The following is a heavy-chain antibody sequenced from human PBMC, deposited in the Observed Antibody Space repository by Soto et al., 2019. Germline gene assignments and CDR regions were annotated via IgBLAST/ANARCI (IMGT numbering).Heavy chain of an antibody. V-gene: IGHV4-39*01. D-gene: IGHD2-21*01. J-gene: IGHJ6*02. CDR1: GGAINSETYY. CDR2: IYYSGTT. Sequence: SKTLSLTCNVAGGAINSETYYWAWIRQPPGKGLEWIGSIYYSGTTYYNPSLKSRVTISVDTSKNQFSLRLSSVTAADTAVYYCARHGNGYSYGMDVWGQGTTVTGSS. CDR3: ARHGNGYSYGMDV.